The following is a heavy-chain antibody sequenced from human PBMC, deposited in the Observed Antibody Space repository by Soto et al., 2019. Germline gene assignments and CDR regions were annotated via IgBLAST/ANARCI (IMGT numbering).Heavy chain of an antibody. J-gene: IGHJ4*02. CDR1: GGTFSSYA. D-gene: IGHD2-21*01. V-gene: IGHV1-69*13. CDR3: ARGLGALYYFDY. Sequence: GASVKVSCKASGGTFSSYAISWVRQAPGQGLEWMGGIIPIFGTANYAQKFQDRVTITADESTSTAYMELSSLRSEDTAVYYCARGLGALYYFDYWGQGTLVTVSS. CDR2: IIPIFGTA.